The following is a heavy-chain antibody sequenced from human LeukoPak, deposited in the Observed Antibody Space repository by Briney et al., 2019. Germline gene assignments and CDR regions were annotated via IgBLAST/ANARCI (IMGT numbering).Heavy chain of an antibody. CDR2: ISYDGSNK. CDR1: GFTFSSYA. CDR3: AKEVTTKGDDY. V-gene: IGHV3-30*04. Sequence: GGSLRLSCAASGFTFSSYAMHWVRQAPGKGLEWVAVISYDGSNKYYADSVKGRFTISRDNSKNTLYLQMNSLRAEDTAVYYCAKEVTTKGDDYWGQGTLVTVSS. D-gene: IGHD3-16*01. J-gene: IGHJ4*02.